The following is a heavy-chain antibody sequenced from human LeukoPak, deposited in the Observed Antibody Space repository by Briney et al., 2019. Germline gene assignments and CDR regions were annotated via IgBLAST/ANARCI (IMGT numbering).Heavy chain of an antibody. Sequence: NASETLSLTCAVSGGSISSGGYSWSWIRQPPGKGLEWIGYIYHSGSTYYNPSLKSRVTISVDRSKNQFSLKLSSVTAADTAAYYCASIDYGDYAAFDIWGQGTMVTVSS. CDR1: GGSISSGGYS. J-gene: IGHJ3*02. V-gene: IGHV4-30-2*01. CDR3: ASIDYGDYAAFDI. CDR2: IYHSGST. D-gene: IGHD4-17*01.